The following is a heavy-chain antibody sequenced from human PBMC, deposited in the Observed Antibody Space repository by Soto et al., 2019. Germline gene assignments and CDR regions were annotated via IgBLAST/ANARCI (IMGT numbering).Heavy chain of an antibody. V-gene: IGHV1-18*01. J-gene: IGHJ4*02. CDR1: GYTFTSYG. D-gene: IGHD2-2*01. CDR3: ARDATGMSVVPAAMCDY. CDR2: ISAYNGNT. Sequence: ASVKVSCKASGYTFTSYGISWVRQAPGQGLEWMGWISAYNGNTNYAQKLQGRVTMTTDTSTSTAYMELRSLRSDDTAVYYCARDATGMSVVPAAMCDYWGQGTLVTVSS.